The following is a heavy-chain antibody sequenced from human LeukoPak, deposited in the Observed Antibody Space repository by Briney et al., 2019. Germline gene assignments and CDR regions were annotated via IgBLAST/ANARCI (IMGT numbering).Heavy chain of an antibody. J-gene: IGHJ4*02. V-gene: IGHV1-69*13. CDR3: ARDRVAAAGTYGY. CDR2: IIPIFGTA. Sequence: GASVKVSCKASGYTFTSYGISWVRQAPGQGLEWMGGIIPIFGTANYAQKFQGRVTITADESTSTAYMELSSLRSEDTAVYYCARDRVAAAGTYGYWGQGTLVTVSS. CDR1: GYTFTSYG. D-gene: IGHD6-13*01.